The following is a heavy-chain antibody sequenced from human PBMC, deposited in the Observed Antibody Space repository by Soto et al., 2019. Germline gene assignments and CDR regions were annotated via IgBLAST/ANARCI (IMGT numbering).Heavy chain of an antibody. V-gene: IGHV3-23*01. Sequence: GGSLRLSCAASGFTFSSYAMSWVRQAPGKGLEWVSAISGSGGSTYYADSGKGRFTISRDNSKNTLYLQMNSLRAEDTAVYYCAKLSVFTIAVAGYFDYWGQGTLVTVSS. CDR1: GFTFSSYA. CDR3: AKLSVFTIAVAGYFDY. CDR2: ISGSGGST. J-gene: IGHJ4*02. D-gene: IGHD6-19*01.